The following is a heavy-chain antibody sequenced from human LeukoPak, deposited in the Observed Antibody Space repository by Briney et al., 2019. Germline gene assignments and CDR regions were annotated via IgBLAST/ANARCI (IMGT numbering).Heavy chain of an antibody. D-gene: IGHD6-19*01. V-gene: IGHV3-48*04. CDR3: AKDMTSYYSSGWWGN. CDR2: TSGDNRVT. Sequence: GGSLRLSCAASGFTFRSYNMDWVRQAPGRGLEWVSFTSGDNRVTYYADSVKGRFTISRDNAKSLLYLQMNSLRAEDTAVYYCAKDMTSYYSSGWWGNWGQGTMVTVSS. J-gene: IGHJ3*01. CDR1: GFTFRSYN.